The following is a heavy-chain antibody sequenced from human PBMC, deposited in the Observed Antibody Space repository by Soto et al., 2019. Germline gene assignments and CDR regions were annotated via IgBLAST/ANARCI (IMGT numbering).Heavy chain of an antibody. CDR2: IIPILGIA. D-gene: IGHD6-19*01. Sequence: QVQLVQSGAEVKKPGSSVKVSCKASGGTFSSYTISWVRQAPGQGLEWMGRIIPILGIANYAQKFQGRVTITADKSTSTGDMELSSLRSEDTAVYYCARGGDSSGWYGAFDIWGQGTMVTVSS. V-gene: IGHV1-69*02. CDR1: GGTFSSYT. J-gene: IGHJ3*02. CDR3: ARGGDSSGWYGAFDI.